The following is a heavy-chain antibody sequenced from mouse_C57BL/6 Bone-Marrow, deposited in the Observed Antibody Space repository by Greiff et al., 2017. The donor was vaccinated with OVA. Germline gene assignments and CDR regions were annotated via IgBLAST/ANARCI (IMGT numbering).Heavy chain of an antibody. CDR1: GYTFTGYW. CDR3: AREGVYYDYDGAWFAY. D-gene: IGHD2-4*01. V-gene: IGHV1-9*01. Sequence: QVQLKESGAELMKPGASVKLSCKATGYTFTGYWIEWVKQRPGHGLEWIGEILPGSGSTNYNEKFKGKATFTADTSSNTAYMQLSSLTTEDSAIYYCAREGVYYDYDGAWFAYWGQGTLVTVSA. CDR2: ILPGSGST. J-gene: IGHJ3*01.